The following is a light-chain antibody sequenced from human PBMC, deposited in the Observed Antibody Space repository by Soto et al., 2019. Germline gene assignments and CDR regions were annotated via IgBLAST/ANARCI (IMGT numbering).Light chain of an antibody. J-gene: IGKJ2*02. CDR1: PSVTNF. CDR3: QQRAKWPST. V-gene: IGKV3-11*01. CDR2: GAF. Sequence: EIVLTQSPATLSLSPGERATLSCRASPSVTNFLAWYQQKPGQAPRLLIYGAFNRATGIPARFSGSGSGTDFTLTITSLEPEDFAVYYCQQRAKWPSTFGPGTKVDIK.